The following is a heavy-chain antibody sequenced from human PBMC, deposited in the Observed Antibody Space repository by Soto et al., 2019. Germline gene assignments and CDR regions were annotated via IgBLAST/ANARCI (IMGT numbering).Heavy chain of an antibody. CDR1: GGTISSSSYY. D-gene: IGHD6-6*01. J-gene: IGHJ4*02. CDR3: VRHGSGSSSQQPKPFDY. Sequence: SETLSLTCTVSGGTISSSSYYWGWIRQPPGKGLEWIGSIYYSAITYYNPSLKSRVTISVDTSKNQFSLKLSSVTAADTAVYYCVRHGSGSSSQQPKPFDYWGQGTLVTVSS. CDR2: IYYSAIT. V-gene: IGHV4-39*01.